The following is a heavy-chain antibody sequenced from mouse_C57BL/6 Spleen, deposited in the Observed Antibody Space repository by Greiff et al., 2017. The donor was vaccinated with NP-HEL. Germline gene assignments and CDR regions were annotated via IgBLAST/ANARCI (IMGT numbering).Heavy chain of an antibody. CDR1: GYSFTGYY. D-gene: IGHD1-1*01. J-gene: IGHJ4*01. Sequence: VQLQQSGPELVKPGASVKISCKASGYSFTGYYMNWVKQSPEKSLEWIGEINPSTGGTTYNQKFKAKATLTVDKSSSTAYMQLKSLTSEDSAVYYCARNYYGSSPLYYAMDYWGQGTSVTVSS. CDR3: ARNYYGSSPLYYAMDY. CDR2: INPSTGGT. V-gene: IGHV1-42*01.